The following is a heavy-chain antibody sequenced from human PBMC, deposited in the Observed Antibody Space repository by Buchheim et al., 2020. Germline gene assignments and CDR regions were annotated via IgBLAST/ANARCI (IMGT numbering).Heavy chain of an antibody. CDR2: INHSGST. D-gene: IGHD3-16*01. J-gene: IGHJ1*01. Sequence: QVQLQQWGAGLLKPSETLSLTCAVYGGSFSGYYWSWIRQPPGKGLEWIGEINHSGSTKYNPSLKSRVTISLDTSRKQFSLRLNSVTAADTAVYYCATAPQGAIEYFQHWGQGTL. CDR3: ATAPQGAIEYFQH. V-gene: IGHV4-34*01. CDR1: GGSFSGYY.